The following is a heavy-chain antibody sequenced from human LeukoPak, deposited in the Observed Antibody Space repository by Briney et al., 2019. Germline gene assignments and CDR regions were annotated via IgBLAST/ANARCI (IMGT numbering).Heavy chain of an antibody. CDR3: AREPRYCSGGSCYATIDY. J-gene: IGHJ4*02. CDR1: GGSFSGYY. Sequence: SETLSLTCAVYGGSFSGYYWSWIRQPPGKGLEWIGEINHSGSTNYNPSLKSRVTISVDTSKNQFSLKLSSVTAADTAVYYCAREPRYCSGGSCYATIDYWGQGTPVTVSS. D-gene: IGHD2-15*01. CDR2: INHSGST. V-gene: IGHV4-34*01.